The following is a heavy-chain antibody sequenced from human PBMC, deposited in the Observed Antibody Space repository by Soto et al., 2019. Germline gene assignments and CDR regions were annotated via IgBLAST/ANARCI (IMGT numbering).Heavy chain of an antibody. D-gene: IGHD3-3*01. V-gene: IGHV1-69*01. Sequence: QVQLVQSGAEVKKPGSSVKVSRKASGGTFSSYAISWVRQAPGQGLEWMGGIIPIFGTANYAQKFQGRVTITADESTSTAYMELSSLRSEDTAVYYCARDRRSGYRYKSFDPWGQGTLVTVSS. CDR3: ARDRRSGYRYKSFDP. CDR1: GGTFSSYA. CDR2: IIPIFGTA. J-gene: IGHJ5*02.